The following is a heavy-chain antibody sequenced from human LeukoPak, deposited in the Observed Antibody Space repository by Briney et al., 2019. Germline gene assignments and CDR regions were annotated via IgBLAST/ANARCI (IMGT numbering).Heavy chain of an antibody. J-gene: IGHJ4*02. D-gene: IGHD3-10*01. CDR3: AKDAGGFGGQFDY. CDR1: GFTFSSYA. V-gene: IGHV3-23*01. Sequence: GGSLRLSCAVSGFTFSSYAMSWVRQAPGQGLEWVSAISGSDYSTYYADSVKGGFTLSRDDSKNTLYLQMNSLRAEDTALYYCAKDAGGFGGQFDYWGQGTLVTVSS. CDR2: ISGSDYST.